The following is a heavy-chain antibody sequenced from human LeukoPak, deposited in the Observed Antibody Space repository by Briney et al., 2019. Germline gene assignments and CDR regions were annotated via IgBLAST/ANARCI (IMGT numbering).Heavy chain of an antibody. J-gene: IGHJ6*03. D-gene: IGHD1-26*01. CDR3: ARDRGIVGTTGYYYLDV. Sequence: GGSLRLSCAASGFTFSSYATSWVRQAPGKGLEWVSYIGSTIYYADSVKGRFTISRDNAKNSLYLQMNSLRAEDTAVYYCARDRGIVGTTGYYYLDVWGKGTTVTVSS. CDR2: IGSTI. V-gene: IGHV3-48*04. CDR1: GFTFSSYA.